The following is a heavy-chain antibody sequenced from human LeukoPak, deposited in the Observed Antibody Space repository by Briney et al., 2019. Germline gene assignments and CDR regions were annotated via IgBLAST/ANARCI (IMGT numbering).Heavy chain of an antibody. J-gene: IGHJ4*02. CDR1: GGTSSSYA. D-gene: IGHD6-19*01. V-gene: IGHV1-69*05. Sequence: ASVKVSCKASGGTSSSYAISWLRQAPGQGLEWMGRIIPIFGTANYAQKFQGRVTITTDESTSTAYMELSSLRSEDTAVYYCARGPREYSSGWHFDYWGQGTLVSGSS. CDR2: IIPIFGTA. CDR3: ARGPREYSSGWHFDY.